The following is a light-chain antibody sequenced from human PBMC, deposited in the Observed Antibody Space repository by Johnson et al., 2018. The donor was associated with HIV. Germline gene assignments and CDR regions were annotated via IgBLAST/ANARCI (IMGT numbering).Light chain of an antibody. V-gene: IGLV1-51*02. CDR2: ENN. CDR1: SSDIGKNY. J-gene: IGLJ1*01. CDR3: GTWDNSLNVYV. Sequence: QSVLTQPPSVSAAPGQKVTISCSGSSSDIGKNYVSWYQQLPGTAPKLLVYENNKRPSGIPDRFSGSKSGTSATLGITGLQTGDEADYYCGTWDNSLNVYVFGTGTKVTVL.